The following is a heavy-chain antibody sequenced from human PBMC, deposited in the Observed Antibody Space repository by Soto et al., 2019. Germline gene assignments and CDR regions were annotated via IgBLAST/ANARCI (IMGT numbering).Heavy chain of an antibody. CDR1: GGSISSYY. D-gene: IGHD2-2*01. CDR3: ARGRRGLGYCSSTSCPRPPNWFDP. V-gene: IGHV4-59*12. J-gene: IGHJ5*02. Sequence: SETLSLTCTVSGGSISSYYWSWIRQPPGKGLEWIGYIYYSGSTNYNPSLKSRVTISVDTSKNQFSLKLSSVTAADTAVYYCARGRRGLGYCSSTSCPRPPNWFDPWGQGTLVTVSS. CDR2: IYYSGST.